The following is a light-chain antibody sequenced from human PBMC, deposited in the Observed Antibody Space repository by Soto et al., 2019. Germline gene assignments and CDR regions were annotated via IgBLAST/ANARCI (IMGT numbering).Light chain of an antibody. V-gene: IGLV1-40*01. CDR1: SSNIGAGYD. J-gene: IGLJ2*01. CDR3: QCYDSSLSPDVV. Sequence: QSVLTQPPSVSGAPGQRVTISCTGSSSNIGAGYDVHWYQQLPGTAPKLLIYGNSNRPSGVPDRFSGSKSGTSASLAITGLQAEDEADYYCQCYDSSLSPDVVFGGGTKVTVL. CDR2: GNS.